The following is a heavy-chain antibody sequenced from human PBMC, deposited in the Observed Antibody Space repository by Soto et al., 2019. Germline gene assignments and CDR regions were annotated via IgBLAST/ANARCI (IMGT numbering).Heavy chain of an antibody. J-gene: IGHJ3*02. D-gene: IGHD2-2*01. CDR1: GGSVSSGSYY. CDR3: ARASPEPYAPHAFDI. Sequence: SETLSLTCTVSGGSVSSGSYYWSWIRQPPGKGLEWIGYIYYSGSTNYNPSLKSRVTISVDTSKNQFSLKLSSVTAADTAVYYCARASPEPYAPHAFDIWGQGTMVTVSS. V-gene: IGHV4-61*01. CDR2: IYYSGST.